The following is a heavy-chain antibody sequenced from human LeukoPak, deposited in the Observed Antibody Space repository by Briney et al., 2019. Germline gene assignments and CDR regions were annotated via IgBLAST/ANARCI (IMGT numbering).Heavy chain of an antibody. CDR3: AEGDPDAFDI. CDR2: INHSGST. V-gene: IGHV4-34*01. J-gene: IGHJ3*02. D-gene: IGHD3-16*01. CDR1: GGSFSGYY. Sequence: PETLSLTCAVYGGSFSGYYWSWIRQPPGKGLEWIGEINHSGSTNYNPSLKSRVTISVDTSRNQFSLKLSSVTAADTAVYYCAEGDPDAFDIWGQGTMVTVSS.